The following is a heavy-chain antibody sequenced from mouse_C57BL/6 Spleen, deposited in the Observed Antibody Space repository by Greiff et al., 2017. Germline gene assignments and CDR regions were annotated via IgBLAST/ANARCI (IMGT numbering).Heavy chain of an antibody. Sequence: VQLKQSGGGLVKPGGSLKLSCAASGFTFSDYGMHWVRQAPEKGLAWVAYISSGSSTIYYADTVKGRFTISRDNAKNTLFLQMTSLRSEDTAMYYCARELYQRRSAMDYWGQGTSVTVSS. CDR3: ARELYQRRSAMDY. V-gene: IGHV5-17*01. D-gene: IGHD2-12*01. CDR2: ISSGSSTI. CDR1: GFTFSDYG. J-gene: IGHJ4*01.